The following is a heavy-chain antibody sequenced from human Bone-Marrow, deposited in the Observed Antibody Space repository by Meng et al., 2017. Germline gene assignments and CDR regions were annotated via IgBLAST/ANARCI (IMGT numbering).Heavy chain of an antibody. Sequence: ESGTGLVKPSGTLSLTCAVSGRSFGSSNWWSWVRQPPGKGLEWIGEIYHSGSTNYNPSLKSRVTISVDKSKNQFSLKLSSVTAADTAVYYCARARGIAVAEPWDYWGQGTLVTVSS. D-gene: IGHD6-19*01. V-gene: IGHV4-4*02. CDR2: IYHSGST. CDR1: GRSFGSSNW. CDR3: ARARGIAVAEPWDY. J-gene: IGHJ4*02.